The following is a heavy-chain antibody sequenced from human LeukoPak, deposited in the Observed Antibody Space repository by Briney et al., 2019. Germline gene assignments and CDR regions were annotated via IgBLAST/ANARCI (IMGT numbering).Heavy chain of an antibody. CDR3: ARDRGRSGGFDY. CDR1: GDSISGDY. D-gene: IGHD1-26*01. J-gene: IGHJ4*02. V-gene: IGHV4-59*01. Sequence: SETLSLTCSVSGDSISGDYWSWVRQSPGKGLEWIGYIHHTGRTKYDPSLKSRVTLSVDTSKNQLSLKMTSVTAADSAVYYCARDRGRSGGFDYWGQGTLVTVSS. CDR2: IHHTGRT.